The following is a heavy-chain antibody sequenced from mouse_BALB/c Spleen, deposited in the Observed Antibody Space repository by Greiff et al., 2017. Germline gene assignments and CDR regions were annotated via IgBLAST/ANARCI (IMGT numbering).Heavy chain of an antibody. CDR3: ARWAPWYFDV. Sequence: VQLQQSGPELVKPGASVRISCKASGYTFTSYYIHWVKQRPGQGLEWIGWIYPGNVNTKYNEKFKGKATLTADKSSSTAYMQLSSLTSEDSAVYFCARWAPWYFDVWGAGTTVTVSS. CDR2: IYPGNVNT. CDR1: GYTFTSYY. J-gene: IGHJ1*01. V-gene: IGHV1S56*01.